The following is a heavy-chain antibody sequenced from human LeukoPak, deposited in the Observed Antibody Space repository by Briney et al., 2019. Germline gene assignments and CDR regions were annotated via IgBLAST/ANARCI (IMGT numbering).Heavy chain of an antibody. CDR3: ARQHRMMYSSSWTDAFDI. CDR1: GYSFTSYR. D-gene: IGHD6-13*01. CDR2: IYPGDSDT. Sequence: GESLKISCKGSGYSFTSYRIGWVRQMPGKGLEWMGIIYPGDSDTRYSPSFQGQVTISADKSISTAYLQWSSLKASDTAMYYCARQHRMMYSSSWTDAFDIWGQGTMVTVSS. V-gene: IGHV5-51*01. J-gene: IGHJ3*02.